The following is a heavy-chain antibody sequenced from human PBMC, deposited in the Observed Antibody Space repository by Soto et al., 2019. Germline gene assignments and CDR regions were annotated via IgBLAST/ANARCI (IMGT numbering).Heavy chain of an antibody. CDR2: ISGSGVST. D-gene: IGHD3-10*01. CDR3: TKGGAMVNGEFTS. Sequence: EVQLLESGGGLVQPGGSLRLSCAASGFSLSSRAMSWVRQAPGKGLEWVSTISGSGVSTYYQDSVRGRFTISTDNSTNTVYLQMHSRRDEDTAEYYCTKGGAMVNGEFTSWGQGTLVTVSS. J-gene: IGHJ5*02. CDR1: GFSLSSRA. V-gene: IGHV3-23*01.